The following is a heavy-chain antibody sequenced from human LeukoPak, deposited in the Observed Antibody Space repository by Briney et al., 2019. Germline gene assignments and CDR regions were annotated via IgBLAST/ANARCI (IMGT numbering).Heavy chain of an antibody. CDR1: GYTFNNFG. J-gene: IGHJ4*02. Sequence: ASVKVSCKASGYTFNNFGISWVRQAPRQGLEWMGWISAYNGNTNYAQKLQGRVTMTTDTSTSTAYMELRSLRSDDTAVYYCAIWATTVVTTFDYWGQGTLVTVSS. CDR2: ISAYNGNT. D-gene: IGHD4-23*01. V-gene: IGHV1-18*01. CDR3: AIWATTVVTTFDY.